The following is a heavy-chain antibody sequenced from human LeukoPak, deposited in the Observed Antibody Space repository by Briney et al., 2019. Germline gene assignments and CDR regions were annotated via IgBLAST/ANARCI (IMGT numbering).Heavy chain of an antibody. D-gene: IGHD3-10*01. CDR3: ARDGSGSYVSY. CDR2: ISYDGSNK. V-gene: IGHV3-30*03. CDR1: GFTFSSYG. Sequence: GGSLRLSCAASGFTFSSYGMHWVRQAPGKGLEWVAVISYDGSNKYYADSVKGRFTISRDNSKNSLYLQMNSLRAEDTAVYYCARDGSGSYVSYWGQGTLVTVSS. J-gene: IGHJ4*02.